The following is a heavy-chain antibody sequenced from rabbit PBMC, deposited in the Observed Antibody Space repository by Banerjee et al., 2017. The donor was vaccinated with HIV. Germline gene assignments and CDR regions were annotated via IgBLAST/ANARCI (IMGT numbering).Heavy chain of an antibody. CDR3: ARGAASDL. Sequence: QEQLVESGGGLVQPEGSLTLTCTASGFSFSSAYDMCWVRQAPGKGLEWIGCIYTGDGDTYYANWAKGRFTISKTSSTTVTLHMTSLTAADTATYFCARGAASDLWGQGTLVTVS. CDR1: GFSFSSAYD. D-gene: IGHD1-1*01. CDR2: IYTGDGDT. J-gene: IGHJ3*01. V-gene: IGHV1S45*01.